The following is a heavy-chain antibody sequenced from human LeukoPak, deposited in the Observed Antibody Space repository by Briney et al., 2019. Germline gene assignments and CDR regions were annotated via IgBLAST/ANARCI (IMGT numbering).Heavy chain of an antibody. CDR1: GFTFSSYG. V-gene: IGHV3-30*18. Sequence: PGGSLRLSCAASGFTFSSYGMHWVRQAPGKGLEWVAVISYDGSNKYYADSVKGRFTISRDNSKNTLYLQMNSLRAEDTAVYYCAKEGVEYSYGYYFVYWGQGTLVTVSS. CDR2: ISYDGSNK. CDR3: AKEGVEYSYGYYFVY. J-gene: IGHJ4*02. D-gene: IGHD5-18*01.